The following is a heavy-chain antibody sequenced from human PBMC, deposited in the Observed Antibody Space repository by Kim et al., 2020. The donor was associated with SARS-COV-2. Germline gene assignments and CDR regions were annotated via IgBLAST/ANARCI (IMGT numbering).Heavy chain of an antibody. CDR3: ARYSSGWKVYFDY. J-gene: IGHJ4*02. V-gene: IGHV1-18*01. Sequence: AQKLQGRVTMTTDTSTSTAYMELRSLRSDDTAVYYCARYSSGWKVYFDYWGQGTLVTVSS. D-gene: IGHD6-19*01.